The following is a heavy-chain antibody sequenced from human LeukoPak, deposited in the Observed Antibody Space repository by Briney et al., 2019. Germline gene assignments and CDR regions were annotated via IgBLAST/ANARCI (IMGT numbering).Heavy chain of an antibody. D-gene: IGHD2-21*02. Sequence: GGSLRLSCAASGFTFSSYWMSWVRQAPGKGLEWVAVIWYDGTNKYYADSVKGRFTISRDNSKNTLYLHMNSLRAEDMAVYYCAREQAPYCGGDCFPAFVHWGQGTLVTVSS. CDR1: GFTFSSYW. CDR2: IWYDGTNK. V-gene: IGHV3-33*08. CDR3: AREQAPYCGGDCFPAFVH. J-gene: IGHJ4*02.